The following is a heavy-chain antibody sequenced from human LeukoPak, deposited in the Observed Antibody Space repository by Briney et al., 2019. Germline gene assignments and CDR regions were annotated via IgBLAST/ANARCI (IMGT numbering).Heavy chain of an antibody. CDR3: TTPSVGGSGWLRFDY. V-gene: IGHV3-15*01. Sequence: PGGSLRLSCAAPGFTFSNAWMSWVRQAPGKGLEWVGRIKSKTDGGTTDYAAPVKGRFTISRDDSKNTLYLQMNSLKTEDTAVYYCTTPSVGGSGWLRFDYWGQGTLVTVSS. D-gene: IGHD6-19*01. CDR1: GFTFSNAW. J-gene: IGHJ4*02. CDR2: IKSKTDGGTT.